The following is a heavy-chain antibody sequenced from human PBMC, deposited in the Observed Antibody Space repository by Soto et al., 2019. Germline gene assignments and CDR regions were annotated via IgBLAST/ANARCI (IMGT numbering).Heavy chain of an antibody. CDR2: VYYTGTT. Sequence: TQSLPSPISGFSLNGYSLICIRPPQGKGLEWIGYVYYTGTTKYNPSLESRVTISADTSKNQFSLRVTSVTAADTAVYYCAQYRRTDADGYKLDFWGQGMLVTVS. CDR3: AQYRRTDADGYKLDF. CDR1: GFSLNGYS. J-gene: IGHJ4*02. V-gene: IGHV4-59*01. D-gene: IGHD5-12*01.